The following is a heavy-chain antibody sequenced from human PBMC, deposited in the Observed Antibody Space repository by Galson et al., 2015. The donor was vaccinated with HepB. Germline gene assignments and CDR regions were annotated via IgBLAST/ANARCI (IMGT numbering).Heavy chain of an antibody. CDR3: AKEPLYCSSTSCYTPEGYFQH. J-gene: IGHJ1*01. CDR1: GFTFSSYG. D-gene: IGHD2-2*02. CDR2: ISYDGSNK. Sequence: SLRLSCAASGFTFSSYGMHWVRQAPGKGLEWVAVISYDGSNKYYADSVKGRFTISRDNSKNTLYLQMNSLRAEDTAVYYCAKEPLYCSSTSCYTPEGYFQHWGQGTLVTVSS. V-gene: IGHV3-30*18.